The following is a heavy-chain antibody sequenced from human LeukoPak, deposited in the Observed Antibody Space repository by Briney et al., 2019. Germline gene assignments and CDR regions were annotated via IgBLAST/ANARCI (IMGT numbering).Heavy chain of an antibody. J-gene: IGHJ4*02. CDR3: AREHPYDFWSGYFDY. CDR2: INHSGST. CDR1: GGSFSGYY. V-gene: IGHV4-34*01. D-gene: IGHD3-3*01. Sequence: SETLSLTCAVYGGSFSGYYWSWIRQPPGKGLEWIGEINHSGSTNYNPSLKSRVTISVDTSKNQFSLKLSSVTAADTAVYYCAREHPYDFWSGYFDYWGQGTLVTVSS.